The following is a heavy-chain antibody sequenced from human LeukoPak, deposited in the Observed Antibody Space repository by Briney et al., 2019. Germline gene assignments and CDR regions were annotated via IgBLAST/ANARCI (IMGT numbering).Heavy chain of an antibody. CDR3: ARESRLIAVAGLIYYYYGMDV. Sequence: GASVKVSCKASGYTSTCYGISWVRQAPGQGLEWMGWISAYNGNTNYAQKLQGRVTMTTDTSTSTAYMELRSLRSDDTAVYYCARESRLIAVAGLIYYYYGMDVWGQGTTVTVSS. D-gene: IGHD6-19*01. CDR2: ISAYNGNT. CDR1: GYTSTCYG. J-gene: IGHJ6*02. V-gene: IGHV1-18*01.